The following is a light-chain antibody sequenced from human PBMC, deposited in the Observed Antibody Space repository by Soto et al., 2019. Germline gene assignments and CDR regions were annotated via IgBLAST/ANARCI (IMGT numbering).Light chain of an antibody. CDR1: ETLSSHY. CDR2: GAS. Sequence: EIVLMQSPDTLSLSPGERATLSCRASETLSSHYIAWYQQKTGQAPRLLIFGASTRATGIPDRFSGSWSGTDFTLTISRLEPEDFAVYYCQNFGDSHFTFGPVTKVDI. CDR3: QNFGDSHFT. J-gene: IGKJ3*01. V-gene: IGKV3-20*01.